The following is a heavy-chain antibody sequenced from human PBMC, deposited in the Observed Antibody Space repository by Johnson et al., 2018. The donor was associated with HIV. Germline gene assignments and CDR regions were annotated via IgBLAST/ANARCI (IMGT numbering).Heavy chain of an antibody. CDR2: ISWNGGNT. D-gene: IGHD6-19*01. CDR1: GFTFDDYG. J-gene: IGHJ3*02. Sequence: VQLVESGGGVVRPGGSLRLSCAASGFTFDDYGMSWVRQAPGKGLEWVSGISWNGGNTDYADSVKGRFTISRDNAKNSLYLQMNSLRAEDTALYFCAREPVADPGRNAFDIWGQGTMVTVSS. CDR3: AREPVADPGRNAFDI. V-gene: IGHV3-20*04.